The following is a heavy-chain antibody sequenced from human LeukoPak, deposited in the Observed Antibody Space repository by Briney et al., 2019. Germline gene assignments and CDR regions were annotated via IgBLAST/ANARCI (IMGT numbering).Heavy chain of an antibody. J-gene: IGHJ4*02. D-gene: IGHD3-3*01. V-gene: IGHV3-23*01. CDR3: AKDGNPEYYDFWSGYYSPYYFDY. Sequence: GGSLRLSYAACGFTFSRYAMSGVRQAPGKGREWGSAISGSGGSTYYADSVKGRFTISRDNSKNTLYLQMNSLRAEDTAVYYCAKDGNPEYYDFWSGYYSPYYFDYWGQGTLVTVSS. CDR2: ISGSGGST. CDR1: GFTFSRYA.